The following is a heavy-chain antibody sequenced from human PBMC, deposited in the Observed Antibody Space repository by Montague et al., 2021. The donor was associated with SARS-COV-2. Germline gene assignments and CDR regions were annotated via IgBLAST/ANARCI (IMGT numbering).Heavy chain of an antibody. Sequence: SETLSLTCSVSGGSMSSTYWSWVRQPPGKGLEWIGCIYYSGRAFYNPSLKSRVTISVDTSKNQFSLNLSSVTAADTAVYYCARVIAGHCSSTSCYTGWFDPWGQGTLVTVSS. CDR1: GGSMSSTY. D-gene: IGHD2-2*02. J-gene: IGHJ5*02. CDR3: ARVIAGHCSSTSCYTGWFDP. CDR2: IYYSGRA. V-gene: IGHV4-59*08.